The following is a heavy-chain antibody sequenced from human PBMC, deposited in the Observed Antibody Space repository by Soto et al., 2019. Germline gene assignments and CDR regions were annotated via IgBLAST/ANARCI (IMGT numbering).Heavy chain of an antibody. D-gene: IGHD6-19*01. CDR3: ARETGLRSSGWSYYCDF. CDR1: GFTLSSYS. J-gene: IGHJ4*02. Sequence: EVQLVESGGGMVQPGGSLRVSCAASGFTLSSYSMHWVRPAPGKGLGWVSYIRGSGGTIYYADSVKGRFTISRDNAKNSLSVQMNSLRDEDTAVYFCARETGLRSSGWSYYCDFWGQGTRVTVSS. V-gene: IGHV3-48*02. CDR2: IRGSGGTI.